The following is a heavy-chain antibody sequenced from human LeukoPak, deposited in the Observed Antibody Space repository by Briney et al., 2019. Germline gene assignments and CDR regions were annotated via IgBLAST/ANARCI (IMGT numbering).Heavy chain of an antibody. D-gene: IGHD5-12*01. J-gene: IGHJ5*02. CDR2: TFFSGTT. CDR1: GGSISSYY. CDR3: ARNYGGYMGS. V-gene: IGHV4-59*01. Sequence: PSETLSLTCTVSGGSISSYYWSWIRQPPGKALEWLGYTFFSGTTHYNPSLKSRVTKSLDTSKNQFSLKLTSVTAADTALYYCARNYGGYMGSWGQGTLVTVSS.